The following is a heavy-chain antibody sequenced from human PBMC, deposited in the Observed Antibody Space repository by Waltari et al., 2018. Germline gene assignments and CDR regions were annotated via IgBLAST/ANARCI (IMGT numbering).Heavy chain of an antibody. CDR3: ARAGYSSGWLTFNY. D-gene: IGHD6-19*01. V-gene: IGHV3-21*01. CDR1: GFTFSSYS. CDR2: ISSSSSYI. J-gene: IGHJ4*02. Sequence: EVQLVESGGGLVKPGGSLRLSCAASGFTFSSYSMNCVRQAPGKGLEWVSSISSSSSYIYYADSVKGRFTISRDNAKNSLYLQMNSLRAEDTAVYYCARAGYSSGWLTFNYWGQGTLVTVSS.